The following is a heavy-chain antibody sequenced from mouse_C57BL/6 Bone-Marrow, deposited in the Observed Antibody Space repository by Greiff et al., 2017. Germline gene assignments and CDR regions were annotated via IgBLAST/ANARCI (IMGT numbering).Heavy chain of an antibody. D-gene: IGHD1-1*01. J-gene: IGHJ2*01. Sequence: QVHLKQSGAELMKPGASVKLSCKATGYTFTGYWIEWVKQRPGHGLEWIGEILPGSGSTNYNEKFKCKATFTADTSSNTAYMQLSSLTSEDSAIYYCARRKYYGSSPYYVDYWGQGTMLTVSA. CDR3: ARRKYYGSSPYYVDY. CDR1: GYTFTGYW. CDR2: ILPGSGST. V-gene: IGHV1-9*01.